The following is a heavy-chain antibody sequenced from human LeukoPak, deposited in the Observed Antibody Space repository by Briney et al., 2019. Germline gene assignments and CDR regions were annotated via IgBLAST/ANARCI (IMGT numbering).Heavy chain of an antibody. Sequence: GASVKVSCKASGYTFTGYYMHWVRQAPGQGLEWMGWINPYSGGTTYAKKFQGRVTMTRDKSISTAYMELSRLRSDDTAVYYCARDIKGYYDFWSGYTTEPYYFDYWGQGTLVTVSS. J-gene: IGHJ4*02. V-gene: IGHV1-2*02. CDR3: ARDIKGYYDFWSGYTTEPYYFDY. CDR1: GYTFTGYY. CDR2: INPYSGGT. D-gene: IGHD3-3*01.